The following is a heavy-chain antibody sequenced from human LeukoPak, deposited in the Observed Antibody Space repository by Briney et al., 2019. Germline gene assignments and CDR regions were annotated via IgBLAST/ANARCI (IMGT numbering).Heavy chain of an antibody. J-gene: IGHJ5*02. Sequence: GGSLRLSCAASGFTVSSNYMSWVRQAPGKGLEWVSVIYSGGSTYYADSVKGRFTISRDNSKNTLYLQMNSLRAEDTAVYYCASSFAGFLTGLIIHLGWFDPWGQGTLVTVSS. CDR3: ASSFAGFLTGLIIHLGWFDP. CDR2: IYSGGST. CDR1: GFTVSSNY. D-gene: IGHD3-9*01. V-gene: IGHV3-53*01.